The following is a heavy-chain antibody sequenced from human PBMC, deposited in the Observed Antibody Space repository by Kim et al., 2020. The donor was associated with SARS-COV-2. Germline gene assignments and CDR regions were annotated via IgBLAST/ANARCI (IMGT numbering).Heavy chain of an antibody. CDR1: GFTFSSYG. CDR2: IWYDGSNK. CDR3: ARDLRVQLGRFDP. Sequence: GGSLRLSCAASGFTFSSYGMHWVRQAPGKGLEWVAVIWYDGSNKYYADSVKGRFTISRDNSKNTLYLQMNSLRAEDTAVYYCARDLRVQLGRFDPWGQGTLVTVSS. J-gene: IGHJ5*02. D-gene: IGHD5-18*01. V-gene: IGHV3-33*01.